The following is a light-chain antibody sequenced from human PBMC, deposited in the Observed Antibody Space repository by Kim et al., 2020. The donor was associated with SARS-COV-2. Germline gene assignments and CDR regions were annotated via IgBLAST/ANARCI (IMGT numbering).Light chain of an antibody. CDR1: NIGTKN. V-gene: IGLV3-9*01. CDR3: QVWDISTVI. J-gene: IGLJ2*01. CDR2: LDT. Sequence: SYELTQPLSVSVALGQTSRITCEGKNIGTKNVHWYQQKPRQAPVLVICLDTNRPSGIPERFSGSNSGNTATLTISRAQAGDEADYYCQVWDISTVIFGGG.